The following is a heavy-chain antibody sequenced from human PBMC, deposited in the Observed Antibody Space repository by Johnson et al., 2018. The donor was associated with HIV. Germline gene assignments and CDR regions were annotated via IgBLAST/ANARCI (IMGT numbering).Heavy chain of an antibody. CDR2: IYSGGST. Sequence: EKLVESGGGLIQPGGSLRLSCAASGFTVSSNYMSWVRQAPGKGLEWVSIIYSGGSTYYADSVKGRFTISRDNSKNTLYLQMNSLRAEDTAVYYCARMTTTVSHHDAFDIRGQGTMVTVSS. CDR1: GFTVSSNY. J-gene: IGHJ3*02. CDR3: ARMTTTVSHHDAFDI. D-gene: IGHD4-17*01. V-gene: IGHV3-53*01.